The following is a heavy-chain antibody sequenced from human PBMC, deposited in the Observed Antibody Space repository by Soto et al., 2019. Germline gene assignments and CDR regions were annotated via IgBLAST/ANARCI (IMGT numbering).Heavy chain of an antibody. Sequence: SETLSLTCTVSGASMTDHYCSWIRQPPGKGLEYIGYIFYTGNTNYNSSFKSRVTMSIDMSRNQISMNLNSVTAADTAVYYCERAAHIFGGVVWGQGILVTVSS. V-gene: IGHV4-59*11. D-gene: IGHD3-16*01. CDR1: GASMTDHY. J-gene: IGHJ4*02. CDR3: ERAAHIFGGVV. CDR2: IFYTGNT.